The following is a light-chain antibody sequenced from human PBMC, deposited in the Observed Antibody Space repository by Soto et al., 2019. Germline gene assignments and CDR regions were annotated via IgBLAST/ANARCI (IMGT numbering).Light chain of an antibody. J-gene: IGLJ1*01. CDR1: SSDVGGYNY. CDR3: TSYTSSSTLV. V-gene: IGLV2-14*03. Sequence: QSVLTQPASVSGSPGQSITISCTGTSSDVGGYNYVSWYQQHPGKAPKLMIFDVSHRPSGVSNRFSGSKSGNTASLTISGLQVEDEAHYYCTSYTSSSTLVFGTGTKLTVL. CDR2: DVS.